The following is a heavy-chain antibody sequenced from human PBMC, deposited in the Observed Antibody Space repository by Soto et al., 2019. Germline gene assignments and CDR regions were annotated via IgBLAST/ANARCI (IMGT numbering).Heavy chain of an antibody. Sequence: PSETLSLTCTVSGRSISSGGYYWSWIRQHPGKGLEWIGYIYYSGSTYYNPSLKSRVTISVDTSKNQFSLKLSSVTAADTAVYYCAKDYYDSSGYYPPALLFDYWGQGTLVTVSS. CDR2: IYYSGST. CDR3: AKDYYDSSGYYPPALLFDY. J-gene: IGHJ4*02. D-gene: IGHD3-22*01. CDR1: GRSISSGGYY. V-gene: IGHV4-31*03.